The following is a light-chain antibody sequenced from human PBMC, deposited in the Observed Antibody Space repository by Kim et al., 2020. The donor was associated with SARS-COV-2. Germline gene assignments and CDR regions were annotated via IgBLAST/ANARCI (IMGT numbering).Light chain of an antibody. Sequence: VALGPTPRITCSGTSTGSKNVHWYQRKPGQAAVLVIYSNTTRPSGIPERSSGSNSGNTATLTISRAQDGDAADYYCQVWDSSTAVFGTGTKVTVL. CDR2: SNT. CDR1: STGSKN. CDR3: QVWDSSTAV. V-gene: IGLV3-9*01. J-gene: IGLJ1*01.